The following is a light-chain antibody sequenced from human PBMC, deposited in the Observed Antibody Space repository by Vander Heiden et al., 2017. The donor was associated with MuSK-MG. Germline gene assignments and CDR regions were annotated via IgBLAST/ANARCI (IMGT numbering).Light chain of an antibody. CDR2: DVT. CDR1: SSDIGGGHTY. V-gene: IGLV2-14*03. J-gene: IGLJ2*01. CDR3: SSYTTTGTVV. Sequence: QSVLTQPASASGSPGQSITISCTGSSSDIGGGHTYVSWYQHHPGTAPKLLIFDVTSRPSGVSDRFAGSKSVNTAFLTISGVQAEDEAYYYCSSYTTTGTVVFGGGTKVTVL.